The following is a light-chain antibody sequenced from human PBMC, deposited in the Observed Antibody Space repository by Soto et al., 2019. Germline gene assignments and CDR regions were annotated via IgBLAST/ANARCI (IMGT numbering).Light chain of an antibody. V-gene: IGKV3-15*01. CDR3: QQYKSWPPIT. CDR2: GAS. Sequence: EIVMTQSPATLSVSPWETATLSCRASQSLNTDLAWYQQKPGQAPRLLLYGASTRATGISTRFSGGGSGTEFTLTISGLQSEDSAVYYCQQYKSWPPITFGQGTRLEIK. J-gene: IGKJ5*01. CDR1: QSLNTD.